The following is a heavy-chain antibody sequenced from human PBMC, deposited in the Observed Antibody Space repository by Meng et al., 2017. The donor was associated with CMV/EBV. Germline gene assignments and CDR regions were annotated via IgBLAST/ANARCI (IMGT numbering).Heavy chain of an antibody. J-gene: IGHJ6*02. CDR1: GFTFSSYA. V-gene: IGHV3-30*04. CDR3: AREEEYSSSWYPGHYYGMDV. Sequence: GESLKISCAASGFTFSSYAMHWVRQAPGKGLEWVAVISYDGCNKYYADSVKGRFTISRDNSKNTLYLQMNSLRAEDTAVYYCAREEEYSSSWYPGHYYGMDVWGQGTTVTVSS. CDR2: ISYDGCNK. D-gene: IGHD6-13*01.